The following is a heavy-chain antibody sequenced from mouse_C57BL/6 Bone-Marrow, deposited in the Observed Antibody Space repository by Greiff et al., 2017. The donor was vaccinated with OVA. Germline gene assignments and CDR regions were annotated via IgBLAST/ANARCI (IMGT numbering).Heavy chain of an antibody. V-gene: IGHV1-54*01. J-gene: IGHJ4*01. CDR3: ARAEAYGLYAMDY. CDR2: INPGSGGT. D-gene: IGHD6-5*01. Sequence: QVQLKQSGAELVRPGTSVTVSCKASGYAFTNYLIEWVKQRPGQGLEWIGVINPGSGGTNYNEKFKGKATLTADKSSSTAYMQLSSLTSEDSAVYFCARAEAYGLYAMDYWGQGTSVTVSS. CDR1: GYAFTNYL.